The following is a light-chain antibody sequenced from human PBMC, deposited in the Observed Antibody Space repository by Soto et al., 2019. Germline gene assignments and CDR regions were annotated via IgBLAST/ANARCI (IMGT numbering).Light chain of an antibody. CDR1: RSNIGSNT. Sequence: QSVLTQPPSASGTPGQRVTISCSGSRSNIGSNTVNWYQQLPGTAPKLLIYTNDQRPSGVPDRFSGSKSGTSASLAISGLQSEDEADYYCAAWDGSLDSVVFAGGTKLTVL. J-gene: IGLJ2*01. V-gene: IGLV1-44*01. CDR3: AAWDGSLDSVV. CDR2: TND.